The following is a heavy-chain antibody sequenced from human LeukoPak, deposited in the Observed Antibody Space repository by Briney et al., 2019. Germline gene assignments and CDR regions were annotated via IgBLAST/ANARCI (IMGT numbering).Heavy chain of an antibody. Sequence: SETLSLTCTVSGGSISSSYYYWGWIRQPPGKGLEWIGSIYYSGSTYYNPSLKSRVTISVDTSKNQFSLKLRSVTAADTAVYYCARGSSKRYFDWLLKYYFDYWGQGTLVTVSS. D-gene: IGHD3-9*01. CDR1: GGSISSSYYY. V-gene: IGHV4-39*01. CDR3: ARGSSKRYFDWLLKYYFDY. J-gene: IGHJ4*02. CDR2: IYYSGST.